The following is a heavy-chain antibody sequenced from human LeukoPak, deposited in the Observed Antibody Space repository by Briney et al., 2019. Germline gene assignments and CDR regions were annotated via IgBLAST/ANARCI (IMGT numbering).Heavy chain of an antibody. Sequence: GGSLRLSCAASGFTFSSYGMHWVRQAPGKGLEWVAFIRYDGSNKYYADSVKGRFTISRDNSKNTLYLEMNSLRAEDTAVYYCASWDGSGYYRSLGFDYWGQGTLVTVSS. CDR3: ASWDGSGYYRSLGFDY. CDR1: GFTFSSYG. J-gene: IGHJ4*02. CDR2: IRYDGSNK. V-gene: IGHV3-30*02. D-gene: IGHD3-22*01.